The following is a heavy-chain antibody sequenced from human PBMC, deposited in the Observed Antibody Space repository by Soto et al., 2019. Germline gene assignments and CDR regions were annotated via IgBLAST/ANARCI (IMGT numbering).Heavy chain of an antibody. CDR2: ISTYNGNT. Sequence: HVQLVQSGAEVKKPGASVKVSCKASGYSFTDYGVHWVRQAPGQGLEWMGWISTYNGNTKYSQKFQGRVTITRDTSASTAYMELSSLRSEDTAVYYCARDRYDFWSGYLDYWGQGTLVTVSS. CDR1: GYSFTDYG. J-gene: IGHJ4*02. V-gene: IGHV1-18*01. D-gene: IGHD3-3*01. CDR3: ARDRYDFWSGYLDY.